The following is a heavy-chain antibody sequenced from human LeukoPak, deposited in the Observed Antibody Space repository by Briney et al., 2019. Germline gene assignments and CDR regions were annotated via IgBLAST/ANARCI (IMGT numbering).Heavy chain of an antibody. Sequence: PSETLSLTCTVSGGSISSYYWSWIRQPPGKGLEWIGYIYYSGSTNYNPSLKSRVTISVDTSKNQFSLKLSSVTAADTAVYYCARSVDIAATSDYWGQGTLVTVSS. CDR1: GGSISSYY. CDR2: IYYSGST. D-gene: IGHD5-12*01. J-gene: IGHJ4*02. CDR3: ARSVDIAATSDY. V-gene: IGHV4-59*12.